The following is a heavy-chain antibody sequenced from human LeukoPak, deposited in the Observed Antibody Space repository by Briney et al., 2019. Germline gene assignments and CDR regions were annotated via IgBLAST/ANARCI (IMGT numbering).Heavy chain of an antibody. CDR1: GFTFSSYS. D-gene: IGHD3-9*01. Sequence: AGGSLRLSCAASGFTFSSYSMNWVRQAPGKGLEWVSVIYSGGSTYYADSVKGRFTISRDNAKNSLYLQMNSLRAEDTAVYYCARDRSDILTGYNDAFDIWGQGTMVTVSS. CDR2: IYSGGST. J-gene: IGHJ3*02. CDR3: ARDRSDILTGYNDAFDI. V-gene: IGHV3-66*01.